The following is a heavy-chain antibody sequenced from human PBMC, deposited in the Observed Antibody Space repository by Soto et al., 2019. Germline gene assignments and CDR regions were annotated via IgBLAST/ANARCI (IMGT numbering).Heavy chain of an antibody. D-gene: IGHD3-3*01. CDR2: IRSKAYGGTT. J-gene: IGHJ3*02. V-gene: IGHV3-49*03. CDR3: TRDGVLRFLEWFQTDAFDI. Sequence: GGSLRLSCTASGFTFGDYAMSWFRQAPGKGLEWVGFIRSKAYGGTTEYAASVKGRFTISRDDSKSIAYLQMNSLKTEGTAVYYCTRDGVLRFLEWFQTDAFDIWAQGTMVTVSS. CDR1: GFTFGDYA.